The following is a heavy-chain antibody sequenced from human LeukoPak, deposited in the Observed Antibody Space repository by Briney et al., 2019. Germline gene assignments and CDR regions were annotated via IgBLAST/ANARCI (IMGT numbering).Heavy chain of an antibody. J-gene: IGHJ4*02. CDR1: GFIFSDYY. V-gene: IGHV3-11*04. D-gene: IGHD2-15*01. CDR2: MSGSGDGI. Sequence: SMRLSCAAAGFIFSDYYMAWIRQAPGKGPGCVSYMSGSGDGIHYEYSVKGRFTISRDNAKQSLFRHMNGLRAENPIVYYCWRSNLALLQWGQRPVVPVSS. CDR3: WRSNLALLQ.